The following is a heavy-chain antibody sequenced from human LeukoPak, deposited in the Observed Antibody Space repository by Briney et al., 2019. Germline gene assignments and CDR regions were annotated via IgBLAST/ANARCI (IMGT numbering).Heavy chain of an antibody. D-gene: IGHD3-3*01. CDR2: IKQDGSEK. CDR1: GFTFSSYW. J-gene: IGHJ6*02. Sequence: PGGSLRLSCAASGFTFSSYWMSWVRQAPGKGLEWVANIKQDGSEKYYVDSVKGRFTISRDNAENSLDLQMKSLRVEDTAVYYCARIMNYDFWSGSYRVGYGMDVWGQGTTVTVFS. V-gene: IGHV3-7*01. CDR3: ARIMNYDFWSGSYRVGYGMDV.